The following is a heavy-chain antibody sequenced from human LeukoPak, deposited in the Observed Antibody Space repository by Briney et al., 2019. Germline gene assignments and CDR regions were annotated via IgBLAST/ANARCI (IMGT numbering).Heavy chain of an antibody. D-gene: IGHD1-26*01. Sequence: GSLRLSCSASGFTFNNYALTWVRQPPGKGLEWIGSIYYSGSTYYNPSLKSRVTISVDTSKNQFSLKLSSVTAADTAVYYCARHGTGSWELLGYFQHWGQGTLVTVSS. J-gene: IGHJ1*01. CDR1: GFTFNNYA. V-gene: IGHV4-39*01. CDR3: ARHGTGSWELLGYFQH. CDR2: IYYSGST.